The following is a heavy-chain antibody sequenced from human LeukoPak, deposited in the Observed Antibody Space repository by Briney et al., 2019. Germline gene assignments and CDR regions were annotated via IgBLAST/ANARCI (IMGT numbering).Heavy chain of an antibody. J-gene: IGHJ4*02. CDR2: IKRDGSEQ. CDR1: GFTFSNYW. CDR3: SRHEALPGDY. Sequence: GGSLRLSCATSGFTFSNYWMTWVRQAPGKGLEWVANIKRDGSEQYYVDSVKGRFTISRDNAKNSQYLQMNSLRAEDTAVYYCSRHEALPGDYWGQGTLVTVSS. V-gene: IGHV3-7*05. D-gene: IGHD5-24*01.